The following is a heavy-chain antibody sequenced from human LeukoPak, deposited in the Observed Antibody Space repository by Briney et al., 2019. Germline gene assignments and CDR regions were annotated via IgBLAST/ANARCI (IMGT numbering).Heavy chain of an antibody. D-gene: IGHD3-22*01. CDR1: GFTFSSYA. CDR2: ISGSGAST. Sequence: GGSLRLSCAASGFTFSSYAMSWVRQAPGKGLEWVSTISGSGASTYHADSVKGRFTISRDNSKNTLYLQMNSLRAEDTAVYYCAKQPGSVVDSSGSLSRHWGQGTLVTVSS. J-gene: IGHJ4*02. CDR3: AKQPGSVVDSSGSLSRH. V-gene: IGHV3-23*01.